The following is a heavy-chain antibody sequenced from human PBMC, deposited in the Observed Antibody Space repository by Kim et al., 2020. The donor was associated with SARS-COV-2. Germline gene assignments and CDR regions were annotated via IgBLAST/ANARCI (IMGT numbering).Heavy chain of an antibody. Sequence: GGSLRLSCAASGFTFSSYAMHWVRQAPGKGLEWVAVISYDGSNKYYADSVKGRFTISRDNSKNTLYLQMNSLRAEDTAVYYCARPGYYYDSSGYSFDYWGQGTLLTVSS. CDR2: ISYDGSNK. J-gene: IGHJ4*02. D-gene: IGHD3-22*01. V-gene: IGHV3-30*04. CDR3: ARPGYYYDSSGYSFDY. CDR1: GFTFSSYA.